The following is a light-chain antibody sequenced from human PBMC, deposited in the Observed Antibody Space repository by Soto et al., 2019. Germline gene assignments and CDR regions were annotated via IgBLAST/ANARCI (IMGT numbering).Light chain of an antibody. J-gene: IGLJ1*01. CDR2: DVT. CDR1: SSDVGGYKY. Sequence: QSALTQPASVSESPGQSITISCTGSSSDVGGYKYVSWYQQHPGKAPKLLIYDVTNRPSGVSNRFSGSKSGYTASLTISGLQSEDEADYYCSSYTSFKTLVFGTGTKFTVL. CDR3: SSYTSFKTLV. V-gene: IGLV2-14*01.